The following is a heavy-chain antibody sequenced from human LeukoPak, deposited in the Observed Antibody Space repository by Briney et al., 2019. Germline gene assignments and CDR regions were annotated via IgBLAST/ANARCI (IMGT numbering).Heavy chain of an antibody. CDR1: GYTFTSYG. CDR2: ISAFNGNT. V-gene: IGHV1-18*04. Sequence: GASVKVSCKASGYTFTSYGISWVRQAPGQGLEWMGWISAFNGNTNYAQKLQGRVTMTTDTSTSTAYMELRSLRSDDTAVYYCARARSTAPLDAFDIWGQGTMVTVSS. J-gene: IGHJ3*02. D-gene: IGHD3-16*02. CDR3: ARARSTAPLDAFDI.